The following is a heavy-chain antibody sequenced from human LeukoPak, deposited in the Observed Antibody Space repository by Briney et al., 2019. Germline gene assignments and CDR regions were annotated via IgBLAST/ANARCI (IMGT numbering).Heavy chain of an antibody. V-gene: IGHV4-30-2*01. CDR2: IYHSGST. D-gene: IGHD3-9*01. Sequence: SETLSLTCAVSGGSISSGGYSWSWIRQPPGKGLEWIGYIYHSGSTYYNPSLKSRVTISVDRSKNQFSLKLSSVTAADMAVYYCARGGVTISPRYYYGMDVWGKGTTVTVSS. CDR1: GGSISSGGYS. J-gene: IGHJ6*04. CDR3: ARGGVTISPRYYYGMDV.